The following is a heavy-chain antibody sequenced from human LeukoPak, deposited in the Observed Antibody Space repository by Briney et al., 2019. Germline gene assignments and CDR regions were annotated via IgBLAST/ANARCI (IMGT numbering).Heavy chain of an antibody. V-gene: IGHV3-13*04. D-gene: IGHD2/OR15-2a*01. Sequence: GGSLRLSCAASGFTFSNYDMHWVRQATGKSLEWVSAIGTAGDPYYPGSVKGRFTISRENAKNSLYLQMNSLRAGDTAVYYCARGLSRVIPYGMDVWGQGTTVTVSS. CDR1: GFTFSNYD. J-gene: IGHJ6*02. CDR2: IGTAGDP. CDR3: ARGLSRVIPYGMDV.